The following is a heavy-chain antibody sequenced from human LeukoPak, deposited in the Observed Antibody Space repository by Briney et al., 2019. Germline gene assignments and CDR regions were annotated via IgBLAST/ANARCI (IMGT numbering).Heavy chain of an antibody. CDR2: IRYDGSNK. J-gene: IGHJ5*02. CDR1: GFTFSSYG. D-gene: IGHD2-21*02. Sequence: GGSLRLSCAASGFTFSSYGMHWVRQAPGKGLEWVAFIRYDGSNKYYADSVKGRFTISRDNSKNTLYLQMNSLRAEDTAVYYCAKEKGDHASDWFDPWGQGTLVTASS. CDR3: AKEKGDHASDWFDP. V-gene: IGHV3-30*02.